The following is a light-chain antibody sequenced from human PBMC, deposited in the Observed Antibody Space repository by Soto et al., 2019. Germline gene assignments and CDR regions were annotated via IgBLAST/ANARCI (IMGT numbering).Light chain of an antibody. Sequence: ETVLTQSPGTLSLSPGERATLSCRASQSISSSYLAWYQQKPGQAPRLLVYGASSRATGIPDRFSGSGSGTDFTLTISRLEPEDFALYYCQPYSSTFWTFGQGTKVEIK. CDR2: GAS. CDR1: QSISSSY. J-gene: IGKJ1*01. CDR3: QPYSSTFWT. V-gene: IGKV3-20*01.